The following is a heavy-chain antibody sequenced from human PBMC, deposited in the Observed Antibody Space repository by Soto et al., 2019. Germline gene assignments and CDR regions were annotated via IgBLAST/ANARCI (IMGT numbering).Heavy chain of an antibody. Sequence: SGPTLVNPTQTLTLTCTFSGFSLSTSGVGVGWIRQPPGKALEWLALIYWNDDKRYSPSLKSRLTITKDTSKNQVVLTMTNMDPVDTATYYCARATVYYDFWSGYSPNWFDPWGQGTLVTVPQ. CDR3: ARATVYYDFWSGYSPNWFDP. V-gene: IGHV2-5*01. D-gene: IGHD3-3*01. J-gene: IGHJ5*02. CDR1: GFSLSTSGVG. CDR2: IYWNDDK.